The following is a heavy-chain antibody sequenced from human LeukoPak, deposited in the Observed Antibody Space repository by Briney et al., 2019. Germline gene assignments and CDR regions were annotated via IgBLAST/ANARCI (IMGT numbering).Heavy chain of an antibody. CDR1: RLTISNYA. J-gene: IGHJ3*02. V-gene: IGHV3-23*01. D-gene: IGHD4-17*01. Sequence: PGGSLRLSCAASRLTISNYAMTWVRQAPGKGLEWVSSITGSGAGTYYADSVKGRFSISRDNSQNTLFLHMNSLRADDTAIYYCSKDPNGDYVGAFDMWGPGTMVTVSS. CDR3: SKDPNGDYVGAFDM. CDR2: ITGSGAGT.